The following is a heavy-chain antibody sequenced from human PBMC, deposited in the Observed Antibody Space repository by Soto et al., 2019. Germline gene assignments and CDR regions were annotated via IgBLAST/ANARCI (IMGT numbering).Heavy chain of an antibody. V-gene: IGHV4-34*02. J-gene: IGHJ3*01. Sequence: QVQLQQWGAGLLKSSETLSLTCAVYGASLSGYSWSWIRQPPGKGLEWIGEINDSGENFNPSLQSRATMSMDTSKRQFSLNLNSVTAADTAVFFCARARRLWFGETSDAFDLWGQGTMVIVSP. CDR2: INDSGE. CDR3: ARARRLWFGETSDAFDL. CDR1: GASLSGYS. D-gene: IGHD3-10*01.